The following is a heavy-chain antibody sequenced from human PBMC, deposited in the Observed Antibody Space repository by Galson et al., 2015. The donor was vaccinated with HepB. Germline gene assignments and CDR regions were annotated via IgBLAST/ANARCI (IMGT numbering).Heavy chain of an antibody. J-gene: IGHJ6*02. CDR1: GFTFSSYA. CDR3: AKGVLLSSYYYYGMDV. V-gene: IGHV3-23*01. CDR2: ISGSGGST. D-gene: IGHD3-10*02. Sequence: SLRLSCAASGFTFSSYAMSWVRQAPGKGLEWVSAISGSGGSTYYADSVKGRFTISRDNSKNTLYLQMNSLRAEDTAVYYCAKGVLLSSYYYYGMDVWGQGTTVTISS.